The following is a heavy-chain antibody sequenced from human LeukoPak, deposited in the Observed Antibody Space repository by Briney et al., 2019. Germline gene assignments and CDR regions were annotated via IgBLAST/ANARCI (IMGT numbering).Heavy chain of an antibody. CDR2: IKQDGSEK. D-gene: IGHD3-10*01. Sequence: GGSLRLSCAASGFTFSIYWMSWVRQAPGKGLEWVANIKQDGSEKYYVDSVKGRFTISRDNAKKSLYLQMNSLSAEDTAVYYCASDRPYYYGLGTMAYGFWGQGTLVTVSS. CDR1: GFTFSIYW. CDR3: ASDRPYYYGLGTMAYGF. V-gene: IGHV3-7*01. J-gene: IGHJ4*02.